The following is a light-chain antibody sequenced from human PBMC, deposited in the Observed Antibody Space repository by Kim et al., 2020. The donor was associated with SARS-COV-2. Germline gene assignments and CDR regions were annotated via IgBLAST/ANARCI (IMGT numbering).Light chain of an antibody. Sequence: VALGQTARITCGGNNSGSKNVHWYQRKPGQAPVLVIYRDSNRPSGIPERFSGSNSGNTATLTISRAQAGDEADYYCQVWDSSTAWVFGGGTKLTVL. CDR1: NSGSKN. V-gene: IGLV3-9*01. J-gene: IGLJ3*02. CDR2: RDS. CDR3: QVWDSSTAWV.